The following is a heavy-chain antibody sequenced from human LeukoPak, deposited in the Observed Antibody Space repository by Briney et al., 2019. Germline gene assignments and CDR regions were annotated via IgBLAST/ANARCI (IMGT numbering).Heavy chain of an antibody. J-gene: IGHJ4*02. CDR1: GFTFSNYW. Sequence: GGSLRLSCAASGFTFSNYWMHWVRQAPGKGLVWVSRINSDGSSRNYADSVKGRFTTSRDNAKNTLYLQMNSLRAEDTAVYYCASASSHRIAAGGDYWGQGTLVTVSS. CDR2: INSDGSSR. V-gene: IGHV3-74*01. CDR3: ASASSHRIAAGGDY. D-gene: IGHD6-13*01.